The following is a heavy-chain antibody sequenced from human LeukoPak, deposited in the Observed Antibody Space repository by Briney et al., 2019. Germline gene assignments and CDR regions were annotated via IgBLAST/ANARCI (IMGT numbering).Heavy chain of an antibody. V-gene: IGHV4-34*01. CDR2: INHSGST. J-gene: IGHJ4*02. CDR3: ARVGSSWYNHYYFDY. Sequence: PSETLSLTCAVYGGSFSGYYWSWIRQPPGKGLEWIGEINHSGSTNYNPSLKSRVTISVDTSKNQFSLKLSSVTAADTAVYYCARVGSSWYNHYYFDYWGQGTPVTVSS. D-gene: IGHD6-13*01. CDR1: GGSFSGYY.